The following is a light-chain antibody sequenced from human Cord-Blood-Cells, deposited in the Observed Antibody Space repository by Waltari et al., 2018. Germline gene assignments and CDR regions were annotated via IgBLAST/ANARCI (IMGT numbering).Light chain of an antibody. V-gene: IGKV3-11*01. CDR3: QQSSNWPLT. J-gene: IGKJ4*01. CDR2: DAS. CDR1: QSVSSY. Sequence: EIVLTQSPATLSLSPGERATLSCRASQSVSSYLAWYQQKPGQAPRLLIYDASNRATGIPARCSGSGYGTDFTLTISSLGPEAFAVYYCQQSSNWPLTFGGGTKVEIK.